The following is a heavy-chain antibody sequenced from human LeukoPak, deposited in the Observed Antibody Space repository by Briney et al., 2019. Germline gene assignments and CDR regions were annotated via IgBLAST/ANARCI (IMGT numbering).Heavy chain of an antibody. Sequence: SGTLSLTCAVSGGSFSSSHWWSWVRQPPGKGLESIGEIYHSGSTNYKPSLKSRVTISVDKSKNQFSLKLSSVTAADTAVYYCARALAAAAGPAFDYWGQGTLVTVSS. D-gene: IGHD6-13*01. J-gene: IGHJ4*02. V-gene: IGHV4-4*02. CDR1: GGSFSSSHW. CDR2: IYHSGST. CDR3: ARALAAAAGPAFDY.